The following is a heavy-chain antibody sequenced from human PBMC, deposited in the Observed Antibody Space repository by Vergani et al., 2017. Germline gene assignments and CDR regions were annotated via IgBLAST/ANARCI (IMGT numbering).Heavy chain of an antibody. CDR1: GFTFSSYS. CDR2: ISSSSSYI. J-gene: IGHJ4*02. CDR3: ARRVGYCSSTSCYSGGAFDY. Sequence: EVQLVESGGGLVKPGGSLRLSCAASGFTFSSYSMNWVRQAPGKGLEWVSSISSSSSYIYYADSVKGRFTISRDNAKNSLYLQMNSLRAEDTAVYYCARRVGYCSSTSCYSGGAFDYWCQGTLVTVSS. D-gene: IGHD2-2*02. V-gene: IGHV3-21*01.